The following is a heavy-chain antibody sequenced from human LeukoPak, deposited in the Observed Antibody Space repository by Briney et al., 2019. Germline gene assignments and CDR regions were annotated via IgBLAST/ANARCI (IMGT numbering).Heavy chain of an antibody. J-gene: IGHJ4*01. CDR2: IYYSGST. CDR3: TREIGGTTVHY. D-gene: IGHD1-7*01. CDR1: GGSITSYY. Sequence: SETLSLTCTVSGGSITSYYWSWIRQPPGKGLEWIGCIYYSGSTSYNPSLKSRVTISVDTSKNQFSLKLSSVTAADTAVYYCTREIGGTTVHYWGHGMLVTVSS. V-gene: IGHV4-59*12.